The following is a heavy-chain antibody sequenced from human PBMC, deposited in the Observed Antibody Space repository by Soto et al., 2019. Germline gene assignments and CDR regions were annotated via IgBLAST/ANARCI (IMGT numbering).Heavy chain of an antibody. Sequence: GAPVHVSCDALGSSFGRCTSRWQHQAPGKPHEWKGRIIPILGIANYAQKFQGRVTITADKSTSTAYMELSSLRSEDTAVYYCARADPVGARNYYGSSGLQGIFEYWGKGTLDTV. V-gene: IGHV1-69*10. CDR2: IIPILGIA. CDR3: ARADPVGARNYYGSSGLQGIFEY. D-gene: IGHD3-22*01. CDR1: GSSFGRCT. J-gene: IGHJ4*02.